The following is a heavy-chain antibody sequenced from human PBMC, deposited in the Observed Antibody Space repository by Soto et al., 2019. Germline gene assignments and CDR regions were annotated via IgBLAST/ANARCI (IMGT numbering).Heavy chain of an antibody. CDR1: GGSQA. Sequence: QVQLVQSGAEVKKPGASVKVSCKTSGGSQATSWVRQAPGHGPEWLGGIIGVFPTTNKAVKFEGRVTITADKSKGTAYMELSSRTYFDTAVYYCATVGPPISGALTYGYEGPFDCWGQGILVIVSS. V-gene: IGHV1-69*06. J-gene: IGHJ4*02. CDR3: ATVGPPISGALTYGYEGPFDC. D-gene: IGHD5-18*01. CDR2: IIGVFPTT.